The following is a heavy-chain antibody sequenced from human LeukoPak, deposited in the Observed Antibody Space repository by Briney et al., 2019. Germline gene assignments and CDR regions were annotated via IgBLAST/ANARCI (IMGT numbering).Heavy chain of an antibody. V-gene: IGHV3-30*18. CDR2: ISYDGSNK. CDR1: GFTFSSYG. D-gene: IGHD5-18*01. J-gene: IGHJ4*02. CDR3: AKGTAMAASFDY. Sequence: GGSLRLSCAASGFTFSSYGMHWVRQAPGKGLEWVAVISYDGSNKYYADSVKGRFTISRDNSKNTLCLQMNSLRAEDTAVYYCAKGTAMAASFDYWGQGTLVTVSS.